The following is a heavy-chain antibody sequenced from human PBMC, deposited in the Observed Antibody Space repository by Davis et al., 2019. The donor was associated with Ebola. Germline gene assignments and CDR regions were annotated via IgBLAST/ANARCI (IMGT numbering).Heavy chain of an antibody. D-gene: IGHD5-18*01. CDR1: GFTFSSYG. CDR2: ISYDGSNK. Sequence: PGGSLRLSCAASGFTFSSYGMHWVRQAPGKGLEWVAVISYDGSNKYYADSVKGRFTISRDNSKNTLYLQMNSLRAEDTAVYYCAKAVGYSYGSGWFDPWGQGTLVTVSS. CDR3: AKAVGYSYGSGWFDP. J-gene: IGHJ5*02. V-gene: IGHV3-30*18.